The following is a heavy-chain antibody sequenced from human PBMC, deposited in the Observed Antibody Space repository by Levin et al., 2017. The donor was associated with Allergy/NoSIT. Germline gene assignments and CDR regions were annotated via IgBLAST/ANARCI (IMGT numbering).Heavy chain of an antibody. Sequence: PSETLSLTCTVYGGSFSGYSWNWIRQPPGKGLEWIGEITHSGRTTYNPSLKSRVTISVDTSKNQFSLRVTSATAADTAVYYCATRPLYNNTTRSMDVWGHGTTVTVSS. CDR2: ITHSGRT. V-gene: IGHV4-34*01. CDR3: ATRPLYNNTTRSMDV. J-gene: IGHJ6*02. D-gene: IGHD3-10*01. CDR1: GGSFSGYS.